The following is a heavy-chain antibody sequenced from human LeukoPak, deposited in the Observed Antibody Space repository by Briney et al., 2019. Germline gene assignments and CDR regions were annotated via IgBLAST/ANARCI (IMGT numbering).Heavy chain of an antibody. CDR3: ARGPPDCSSTSCYPDV. D-gene: IGHD2-2*01. V-gene: IGHV4-34*01. CDR2: INHSGST. CDR1: GGTFSGYY. J-gene: IGHJ6*04. Sequence: SETLSLTCAAYGGTFSGYYWSWIRQPPGKGLEWVGEINHSGSTNYNPSLKSRVTISVDTSKNQFSLKLSSVTAADTAVYYCARGPPDCSSTSCYPDVWGKGTTVTVSS.